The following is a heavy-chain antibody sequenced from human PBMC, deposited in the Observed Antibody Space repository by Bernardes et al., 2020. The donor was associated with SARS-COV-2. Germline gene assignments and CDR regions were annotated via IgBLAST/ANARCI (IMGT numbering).Heavy chain of an antibody. CDR3: ARGPLDVNTIFGVVTDGYAFDI. D-gene: IGHD3-3*01. CDR2: INHSGST. CDR1: GGSFSGYY. J-gene: IGHJ3*02. V-gene: IGHV4-34*01. Sequence: SETLSLTCAVYGGSFSGYYWSWIRQPPGKGLEWIGEINHSGSTNYNPSLKSRVTISVDTSKNQFSLKLSSVTAADTAVYYCARGPLDVNTIFGVVTDGYAFDIWGQGTMVTVSS.